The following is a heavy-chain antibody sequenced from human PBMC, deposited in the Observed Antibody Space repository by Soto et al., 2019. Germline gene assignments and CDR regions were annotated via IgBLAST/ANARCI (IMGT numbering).Heavy chain of an antibody. V-gene: IGHV4-59*01. CDR2: IYYSGST. D-gene: IGHD3-3*01. CDR3: ARDRRPGSPTIFGVVSYYYGMDV. J-gene: IGHJ6*02. CDR1: GGSISSYY. Sequence: SETLSLTCTVSGGSISSYYWSWIRQPPGKGLEWIGYIYYSGSTNYNPSLKSRVTISVDTSKNQFSLKLSSVTAADTAVYYCARDRRPGSPTIFGVVSYYYGMDVWGQGTTVTVSS.